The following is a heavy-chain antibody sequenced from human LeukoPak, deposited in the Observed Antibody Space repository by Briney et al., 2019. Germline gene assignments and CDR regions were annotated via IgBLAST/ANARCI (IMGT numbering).Heavy chain of an antibody. CDR2: ISAYNGNT. D-gene: IGHD3-3*01. CDR1: GYTFTSYG. V-gene: IGHV1-18*01. J-gene: IGHJ4*02. Sequence: ASVKVSCKASGYTFTSYGISWVRQAPGQGLEWMGWISAYNGNTNYAQKPQGRVTMTTDTSTSTAYMELRSLRSDDTAVYYCARDLPYDFWSGYYSGKSDYFDYWGQGTLVTVSS. CDR3: ARDLPYDFWSGYYSGKSDYFDY.